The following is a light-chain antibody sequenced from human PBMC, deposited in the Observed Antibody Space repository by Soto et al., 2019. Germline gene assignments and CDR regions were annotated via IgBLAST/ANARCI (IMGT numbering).Light chain of an antibody. CDR2: KAS. J-gene: IGKJ2*01. CDR1: QSLSYW. Sequence: DIQMTQSPSTLSASVGDTVTITCRASQSLSYWLAWYQQKPGQAPKLLIHKASTLESGVPSRFSGSGSGTEFTXTXSSLQPDDFATFYCQQYDRFPYTFGQGTKLEIK. V-gene: IGKV1-5*03. CDR3: QQYDRFPYT.